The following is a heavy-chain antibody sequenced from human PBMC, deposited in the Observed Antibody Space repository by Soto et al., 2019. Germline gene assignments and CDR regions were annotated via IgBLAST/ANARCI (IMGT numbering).Heavy chain of an antibody. D-gene: IGHD1-26*01. J-gene: IGHJ6*02. V-gene: IGHV1-69*01. Sequence: QVQLVQSGAEVKKPGSSVKVSCKASGGTFSSYAISWVRQAPGQGLEWMGGIIPIFGTANYAQKFQGRVTINADESTSTAYMELSRLRSEDTAVYYCARPRRWSYYYYYYGMDVWGQGTTVTVSS. CDR1: GGTFSSYA. CDR3: ARPRRWSYYYYYYGMDV. CDR2: IIPIFGTA.